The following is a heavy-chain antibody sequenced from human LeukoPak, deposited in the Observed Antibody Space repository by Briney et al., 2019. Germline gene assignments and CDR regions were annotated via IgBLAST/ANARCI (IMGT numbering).Heavy chain of an antibody. V-gene: IGHV1-18*01. J-gene: IGHJ5*02. D-gene: IGHD3-10*01. Sequence: ASVKVSCKASGYTFTSYGISWVRQAPGQGLEWMGWISAYNGNTNYAQNLQGRVTMTTDTSTSTAYMELRSLRSDDTAVYYCARVFMVRAPGWFDPWGQGTLVTVSS. CDR1: GYTFTSYG. CDR2: ISAYNGNT. CDR3: ARVFMVRAPGWFDP.